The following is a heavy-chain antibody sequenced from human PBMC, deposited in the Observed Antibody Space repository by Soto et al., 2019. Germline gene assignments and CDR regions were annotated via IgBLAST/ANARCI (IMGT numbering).Heavy chain of an antibody. CDR2: IYYSGST. CDR3: ARASRLLSYCGGDCYSPAYGMDV. CDR1: GGSISSGGYY. Sequence: QVQLQESGPGLVKPSQTLSLTCTVSGGSISSGGYYWSWIRQHPGKGLEWIGYIYYSGSTYYNPSLKSRVTISVDTSKNQFSLKLSSVTAADTAVYYCARASRLLSYCGGDCYSPAYGMDVWGQGTTVTVS. V-gene: IGHV4-31*03. J-gene: IGHJ6*02. D-gene: IGHD2-21*02.